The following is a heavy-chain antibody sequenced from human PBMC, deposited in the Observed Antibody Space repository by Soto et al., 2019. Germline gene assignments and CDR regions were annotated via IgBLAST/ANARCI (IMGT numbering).Heavy chain of an antibody. CDR2: ISHDGSEK. J-gene: IGHJ6*02. CDR1: GISFSSYG. CDR3: AKDLYDQERTSYNFYYGLDV. D-gene: IGHD2-8*01. Sequence: GGSLRLSCAASGISFSSYGLHWVRQSPGKGLEWVALISHDGSEKYYADSVKGRLTISRDNSKNTLYLQMDGPSPDDTGTYYCAKDLYDQERTSYNFYYGLDVWGQGTTVTVSS. V-gene: IGHV3-30*18.